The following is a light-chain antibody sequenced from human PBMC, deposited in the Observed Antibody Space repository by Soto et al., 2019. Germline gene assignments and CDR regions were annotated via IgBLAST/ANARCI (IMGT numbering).Light chain of an antibody. V-gene: IGKV3-20*01. Sequence: EIVLTQSLGTLSLSPGERATLSCRASQSVSSSYLAWYQQKPGQAPRRHIYGASSRATGIPDRFSGSGSGTGFTSTISGLEPGDFAVYYCQQYGSSQYTFGQGTELEIK. CDR3: QQYGSSQYT. CDR1: QSVSSSY. CDR2: GAS. J-gene: IGKJ2*01.